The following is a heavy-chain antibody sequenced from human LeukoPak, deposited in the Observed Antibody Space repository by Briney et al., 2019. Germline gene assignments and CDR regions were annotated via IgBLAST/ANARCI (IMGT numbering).Heavy chain of an antibody. V-gene: IGHV1-2*02. CDR3: ARVTPNYYDILTGPLDS. J-gene: IGHJ4*02. CDR2: INPNSGGT. Sequence: ASVKVSCKASGYTFTGYYMHWVRQAPGQGLEWMGWINPNSGGTNYAQKFQGRVTMTRDTSISTAYMELSSLRSEDTAVYYCARVTPNYYDILTGPLDSWGQGTLVTVSS. CDR1: GYTFTGYY. D-gene: IGHD3-9*01.